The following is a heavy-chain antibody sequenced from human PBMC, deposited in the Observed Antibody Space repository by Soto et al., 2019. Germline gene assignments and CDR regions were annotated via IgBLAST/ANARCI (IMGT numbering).Heavy chain of an antibody. CDR1: GGSISSYNYF. V-gene: IGHV4-39*01. CDR3: APYGGDTGRFDY. Sequence: SETLSLTCTVSGGSISSYNYFWTWIRQSPGKGPEWIGSGTTYYNPSLRSLLTISVDKSMNKFSLEMLSVTAADTAVYYCAPYGGDTGRFDYWGQGILVTGSS. D-gene: IGHD3-16*01. CDR2: SGTT. J-gene: IGHJ4*02.